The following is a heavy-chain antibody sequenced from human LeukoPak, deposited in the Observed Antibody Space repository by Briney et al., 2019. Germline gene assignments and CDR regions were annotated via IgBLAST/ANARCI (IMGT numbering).Heavy chain of an antibody. CDR2: IYYSGTT. J-gene: IGHJ4*02. CDR3: ARAGYDILTGLTYFDY. Sequence: SETLSPTCTVSGGSISSNSHYWGWIRQPPGKGLEWIGSIYYSGTTYYNPSLKSRVTISVDTTKNQFSLKLTSVTAADTAVYYCARAGYDILTGLTYFDYWGQGTLVPVSS. CDR1: GGSISSNSHY. V-gene: IGHV4-39*07. D-gene: IGHD3-9*01.